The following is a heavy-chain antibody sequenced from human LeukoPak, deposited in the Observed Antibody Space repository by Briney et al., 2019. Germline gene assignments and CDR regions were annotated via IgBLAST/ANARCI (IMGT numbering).Heavy chain of an antibody. D-gene: IGHD1-7*01. CDR3: ARDLGTDYGMDV. Sequence: GVSLRLFCAASGFTFSSYWMLRVRQARGRGLVGVSRINNDWSNTSYADSVKGRFTISRDNAKNTLYLQMNSLRAEDTAVYYCARDLGTDYGMDVWGQGTTVTVSS. CDR2: INNDWSNT. J-gene: IGHJ6*02. CDR1: GFTFSSYW. V-gene: IGHV3-74*01.